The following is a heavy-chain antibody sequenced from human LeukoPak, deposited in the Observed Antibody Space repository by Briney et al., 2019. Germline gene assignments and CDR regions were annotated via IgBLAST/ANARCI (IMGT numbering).Heavy chain of an antibody. CDR3: ASRRDGYNYWLDY. CDR1: GFTFSSYS. Sequence: GGSLRLSCAASGFTFSSYSMNWGRQAPGKGLEWVSSISSSRSYIYYADSVKGRFTISRDNAKNSLSLQMNSLRAEDTAVYFCASRRDGYNYWLDYWGQGTLVTVSS. CDR2: ISSSRSYI. V-gene: IGHV3-21*01. J-gene: IGHJ4*02. D-gene: IGHD5-24*01.